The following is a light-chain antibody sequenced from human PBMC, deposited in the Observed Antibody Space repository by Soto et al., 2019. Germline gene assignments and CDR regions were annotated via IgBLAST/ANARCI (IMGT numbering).Light chain of an antibody. CDR3: AVWDDSLNGCV. CDR2: SNT. Sequence: QSVLTQPPSVSATPGQRVTISCSGSSSNIGSNTVNWYRQLPETAPKLLIYSNTQRPSGVPDRFSGSKSGTSVSLAISGLQSEDEADYYCAVWDDSLNGCVFGTGTKLTVL. J-gene: IGLJ1*01. CDR1: SSNIGSNT. V-gene: IGLV1-44*01.